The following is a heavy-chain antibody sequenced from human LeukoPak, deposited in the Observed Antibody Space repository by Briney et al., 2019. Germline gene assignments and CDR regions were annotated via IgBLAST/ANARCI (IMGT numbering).Heavy chain of an antibody. V-gene: IGHV3-74*01. CDR2: IDSDGSST. CDR3: ARGAGYCSGDICYGYFDY. D-gene: IGHD2-15*01. CDR1: GFTFSSHW. Sequence: GGSLRLSCAASGFTFSSHWMHWVRQAPRKGLVWVSRIDSDGSSTTYADSVKGRFTISRDNAKNTLYLQMNSLRAEDTAVYYCARGAGYCSGDICYGYFDYWGQGTLVTVSS. J-gene: IGHJ4*02.